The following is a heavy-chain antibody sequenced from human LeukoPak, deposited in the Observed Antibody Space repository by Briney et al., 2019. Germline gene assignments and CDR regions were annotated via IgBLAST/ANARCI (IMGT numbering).Heavy chain of an antibody. J-gene: IGHJ4*02. CDR1: GFTFVGNA. D-gene: IGHD3-10*01. CDR3: AKKYYYGSGTYIFYFDY. CDR2: ISGSGDT. Sequence: QAGGSLRLSCAASGFTFVGNAVTWVRQAPGKGLEWVSTISGSGDTYYADSVKGRFTISRDDSKSTLSLQMNSLRAEDTALYYCAKKYYYGSGTYIFYFDYWGQGTPVTVSS. V-gene: IGHV3-23*01.